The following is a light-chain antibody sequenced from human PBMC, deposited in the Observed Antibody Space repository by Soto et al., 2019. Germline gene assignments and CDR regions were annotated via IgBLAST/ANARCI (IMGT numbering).Light chain of an antibody. CDR3: QQRSNWPTRIT. Sequence: EIVLTQSPATLSLSPGERATLSCRASQSVSSYLAWYQQKPGQAPRLLIYDASNRATGIQARFSGSGSGTDFTLTISSLEPEDFAVYYCQQRSNWPTRITFGQGTRLEIK. J-gene: IGKJ5*01. CDR1: QSVSSY. V-gene: IGKV3-11*01. CDR2: DAS.